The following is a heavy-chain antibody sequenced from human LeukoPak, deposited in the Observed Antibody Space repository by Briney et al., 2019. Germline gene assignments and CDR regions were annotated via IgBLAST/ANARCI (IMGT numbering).Heavy chain of an antibody. CDR1: GFTFDDYA. CDR3: AKGREGYSYGYDWDY. Sequence: GRSLRLSCAASGFTFDDYAMHWVRQAPGKGLEWASGISWNSGSIGYADSVKGRFTISRDNAKNSLYLQMNSLRAEDTALYYCAKGREGYSYGYDWDYWGQGTLVTVSS. D-gene: IGHD5-18*01. CDR2: ISWNSGSI. V-gene: IGHV3-9*01. J-gene: IGHJ4*02.